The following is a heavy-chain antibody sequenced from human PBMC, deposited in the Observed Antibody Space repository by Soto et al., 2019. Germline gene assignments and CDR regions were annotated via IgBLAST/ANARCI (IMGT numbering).Heavy chain of an antibody. CDR2: IIPIFGTA. V-gene: IGHV1-69*13. D-gene: IGHD2-2*01. Sequence: SVKVSCKASGGTFSSYAISWVRQAPGQGXEWMGGIIPIFGTANYAQKFQGRVTITADESTSTAYMELSSLRSEDTAVYYCARDLSPRDIVVVPAAMGARYYYYYGMDVWGQGTTVTVSS. CDR3: ARDLSPRDIVVVPAAMGARYYYYYGMDV. J-gene: IGHJ6*02. CDR1: GGTFSSYA.